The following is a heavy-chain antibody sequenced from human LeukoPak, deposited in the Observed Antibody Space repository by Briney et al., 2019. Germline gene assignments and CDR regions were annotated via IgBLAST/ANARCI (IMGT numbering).Heavy chain of an antibody. CDR2: ISAYNGHT. CDR1: AYTLSSNG. V-gene: IGHV1-18*01. D-gene: IGHD5-24*01. Sequence: ASVKVSCKVSAYTLSSNGISWVRQAPGQGLEWMGWISAYNGHTDYAQKFEGRVTMTTDTATRTAYMELRSLKPDDTAVYYCARGRRDGYNWVDYWGQGTLVTVSS. J-gene: IGHJ4*02. CDR3: ARGRRDGYNWVDY.